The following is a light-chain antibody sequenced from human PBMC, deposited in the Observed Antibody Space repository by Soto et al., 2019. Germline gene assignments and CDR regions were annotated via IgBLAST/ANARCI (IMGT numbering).Light chain of an antibody. J-gene: IGKJ1*01. CDR2: GAS. CDR3: QQYNNWPKT. V-gene: IGKV3-15*01. CDR1: QSVSSN. Sequence: EIVMTQSPATLSVSPGERATLSCRASQSVSSNLAWYQHKPGHAPRLLIYGASTRATGIPARFSGSGSGTEFTLTISSLQSEDFAVYYCQQYNNWPKTFGQGTKVDI.